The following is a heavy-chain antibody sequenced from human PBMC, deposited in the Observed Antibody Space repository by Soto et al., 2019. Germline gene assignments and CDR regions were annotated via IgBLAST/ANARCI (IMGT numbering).Heavy chain of an antibody. CDR3: ARVFVEGSDS. CDR1: GFTFSDYY. V-gene: IGHV3-11*06. Sequence: PGGPLRLSCAASGFTFSDYYMTWIRQAPGKGLEWISYISSGGDHTTYADSVNGRFTISREKAKNSLYLKMNSLRAEDTAAYYCARVFVEGSDSWGQGSLVTVSP. J-gene: IGHJ5*01. CDR2: ISSGGDHT. D-gene: IGHD3-9*01.